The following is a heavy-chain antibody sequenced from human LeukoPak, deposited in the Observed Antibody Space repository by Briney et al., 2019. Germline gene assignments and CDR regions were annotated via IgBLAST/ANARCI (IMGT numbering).Heavy chain of an antibody. CDR3: AGDPWWGYFDY. V-gene: IGHV4-34*01. CDR1: GGSFSGYY. D-gene: IGHD2-8*02. CDR2: INHSGST. Sequence: SETLSPTCAVYGGSFSGYYWSWIRQPPGKGLEWIGEINHSGSTNYNPSLKSRVTISVDTSKNQFSLKLSSVTAADTAVYYCAGDPWWGYFDYWGQGTLVTVSS. J-gene: IGHJ4*02.